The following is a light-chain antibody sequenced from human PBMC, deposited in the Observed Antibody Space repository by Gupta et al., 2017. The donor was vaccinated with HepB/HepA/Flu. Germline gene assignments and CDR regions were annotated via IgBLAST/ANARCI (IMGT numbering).Light chain of an antibody. Sequence: QSVLTQPPSASGTPGQRVTIYCSGSSSNIGINYVFWYQQLPGTAPKLLIYRNNQRPSGVPDRFSGSKSGTSASLAISGLRSEDESDYYCAAWDDSLRIWVFGGGTKLTVL. J-gene: IGLJ3*02. CDR3: AAWDDSLRIWV. CDR2: RNN. CDR1: SSNIGINY. V-gene: IGLV1-47*01.